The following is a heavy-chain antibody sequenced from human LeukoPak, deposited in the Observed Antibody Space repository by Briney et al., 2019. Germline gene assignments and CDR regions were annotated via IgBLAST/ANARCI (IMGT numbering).Heavy chain of an antibody. D-gene: IGHD2-21*02. CDR1: GGTFSSYA. V-gene: IGHV1-69*01. J-gene: IGHJ1*01. Sequence: SVKVSCKASGGTFSSYAISWVRQAPRQGLEWMGGIIPIFGTANYAQKFQGRVTITADESTSTAYMELSSLRSEDTAVYYCASPPGCGGDCYSGYFQHWGQGTLVTVSS. CDR3: ASPPGCGGDCYSGYFQH. CDR2: IIPIFGTA.